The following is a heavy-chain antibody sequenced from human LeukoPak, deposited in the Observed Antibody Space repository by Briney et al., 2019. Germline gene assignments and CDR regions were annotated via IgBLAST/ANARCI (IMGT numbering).Heavy chain of an antibody. V-gene: IGHV3-48*02. Sequence: GGSLRLSCAASGFSFTGYGMNWVRQAPGKGLEWISYIGSSGSAGNNIYYAVSVKGRFTISRDNAKDSLFPQMNSLRDADTAVYYCARAPTPYFTYYMDVWGKGTTVTVSS. CDR1: GFSFTGYG. CDR2: IGSSGSAGNNI. D-gene: IGHD2-21*01. CDR3: ARAPTPYFTYYMDV. J-gene: IGHJ6*03.